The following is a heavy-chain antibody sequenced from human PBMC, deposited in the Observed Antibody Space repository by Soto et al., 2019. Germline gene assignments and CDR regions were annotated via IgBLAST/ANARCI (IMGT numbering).Heavy chain of an antibody. Sequence: SVKVSCKASGGTFSSYAISWVRQAPGQGLEWMGGIIPIFGTANYAQKFQGRVTITADKSTSTAYMELSSLRSEDTAVYYCAQILDCSGGSCYRPRFDYWGQGTMVTVYS. CDR3: AQILDCSGGSCYRPRFDY. J-gene: IGHJ4*02. CDR1: GGTFSSYA. V-gene: IGHV1-69*06. D-gene: IGHD2-15*01. CDR2: IIPIFGTA.